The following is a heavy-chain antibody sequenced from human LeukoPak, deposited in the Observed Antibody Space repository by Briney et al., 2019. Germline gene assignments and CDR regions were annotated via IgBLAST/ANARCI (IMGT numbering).Heavy chain of an antibody. Sequence: ASVKVSCKASGYTFTSYDINWVRQAPGQGLEWMGWMNPNSGNTGYAQKFQGRVTMTRNTSISTAYMELSSLRSEDTAVYYCARGPGEIIYYYYYMDVWGKGTTVTVSS. CDR3: ARGPGEIIYYYYYMDV. CDR1: GYTFTSYD. V-gene: IGHV1-8*01. D-gene: IGHD3-10*01. J-gene: IGHJ6*03. CDR2: MNPNSGNT.